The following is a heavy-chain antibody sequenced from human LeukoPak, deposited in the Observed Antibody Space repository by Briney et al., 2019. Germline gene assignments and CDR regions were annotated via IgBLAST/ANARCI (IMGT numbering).Heavy chain of an antibody. V-gene: IGHV3-48*03. D-gene: IGHD6-13*01. CDR3: ARDWPTIAAAGTIPEYFQH. CDR2: ISSSGSIK. CDR1: GFTFSSYE. Sequence: GGSLRLSCAASGFTFSSYEMNWVRQAPGKGLEWVSYISSSGSIKYYADSVKGRFTISRDNAKNSLYLQMSNLRAEDTAVYYCARDWPTIAAAGTIPEYFQHWGQGTLVTVSS. J-gene: IGHJ1*01.